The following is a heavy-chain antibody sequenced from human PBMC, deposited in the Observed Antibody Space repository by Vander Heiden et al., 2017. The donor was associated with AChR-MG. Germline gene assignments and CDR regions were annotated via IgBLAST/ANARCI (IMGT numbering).Heavy chain of an antibody. Sequence: QVQLVESGGGVVQPGRSLRLSCAASGFNFNSYDMHWVRQAPGKGLEWVAVIWFDGSKKNYADSVNDRFTISRDTSKNTVYLQMNSLRAEDTALYYCARDEAVASNMDVWGQGTTVTVS. V-gene: IGHV3-33*01. CDR3: ARDEAVASNMDV. D-gene: IGHD3-3*02. CDR2: IWFDGSKK. CDR1: GFNFNSYD. J-gene: IGHJ6*02.